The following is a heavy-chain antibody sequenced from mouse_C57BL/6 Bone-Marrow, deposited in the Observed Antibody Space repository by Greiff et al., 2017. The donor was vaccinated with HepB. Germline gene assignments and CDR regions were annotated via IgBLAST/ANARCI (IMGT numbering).Heavy chain of an antibody. CDR2: ISNLAYSI. Sequence: EVKLVESGGGLVQPGGSLKLSCAASGFTFSDYGMAWVRQAPRKGPEWVAFISNLAYSIYYADTVTGRFTISRENAKNTLYLEMSSLRSEDTAMYYCARCYYYGSSYAMDYWGQGTSVTVSS. D-gene: IGHD1-1*01. CDR1: GFTFSDYG. J-gene: IGHJ4*01. CDR3: ARCYYYGSSYAMDY. V-gene: IGHV5-15*01.